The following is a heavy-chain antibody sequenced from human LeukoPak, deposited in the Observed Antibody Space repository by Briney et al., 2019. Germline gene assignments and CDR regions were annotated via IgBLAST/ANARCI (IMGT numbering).Heavy chain of an antibody. D-gene: IGHD2-2*01. V-gene: IGHV4-39*01. CDR3: ARQTGRSSTSCYFGFDI. CDR2: IYYSGST. Sequence: SETLSLTCTVSGGSISSSSYYWGWIRQPPGKGLEWIGSIYYSGSTYHNPSLKSRVTISVDTSKNQFSLKLSSVTAADTAVYYCARQTGRSSTSCYFGFDIWGQGTMVTVSS. J-gene: IGHJ3*02. CDR1: GGSISSSSYY.